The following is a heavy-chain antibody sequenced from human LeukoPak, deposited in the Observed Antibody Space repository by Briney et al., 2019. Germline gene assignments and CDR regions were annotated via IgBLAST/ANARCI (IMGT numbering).Heavy chain of an antibody. Sequence: SQTLSLTCTVSGGSISSGGYYWSWIRQPAGKGLEWIGRIYSSGNTNYNPSLKSRVTISVDTSKNQFSLKLSSVTAADTAVYYCARTTEAHSWRTRYYDYYMDVWGKGTTVTVSS. V-gene: IGHV4-61*02. D-gene: IGHD6-13*01. CDR3: ARTTEAHSWRTRYYDYYMDV. J-gene: IGHJ6*03. CDR2: IYSSGNT. CDR1: GGSISSGGYY.